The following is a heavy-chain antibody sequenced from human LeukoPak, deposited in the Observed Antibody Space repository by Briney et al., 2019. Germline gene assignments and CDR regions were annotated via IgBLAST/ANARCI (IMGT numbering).Heavy chain of an antibody. CDR3: ARDRVAVAGYYNWFDP. J-gene: IGHJ5*02. D-gene: IGHD6-19*01. V-gene: IGHV4-4*07. CDR2: IYTSGST. CDR1: GGSISSYY. Sequence: SETLSLTCTVSGGSISSYYWSWIRQPAGKGLGWIGRIYTSGSTNYNPSFKSRVTMSVDTSKNQFSLKLSSVTAADTAVYYCARDRVAVAGYYNWFDPWGQGTLVTVSS.